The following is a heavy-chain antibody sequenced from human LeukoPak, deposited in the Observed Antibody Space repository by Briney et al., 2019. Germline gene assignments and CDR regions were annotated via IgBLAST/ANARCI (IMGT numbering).Heavy chain of an antibody. Sequence: GGSLRLSCAASGFSFSNYAMTWVRQAPGKGLEWVTAISTSGDSTYYADSVKGRFTISRDNSKNTLYLLMNSLRAEDTAVYYCAKKGPYGDLDYWGQGTLVTVSS. CDR2: ISTSGDST. CDR3: AKKGPYGDLDY. V-gene: IGHV3-23*01. J-gene: IGHJ4*02. D-gene: IGHD4-17*01. CDR1: GFSFSNYA.